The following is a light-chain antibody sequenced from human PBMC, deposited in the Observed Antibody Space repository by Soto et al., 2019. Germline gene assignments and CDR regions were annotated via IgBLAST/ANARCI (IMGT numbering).Light chain of an antibody. CDR3: QQLNNYPLT. CDR1: QGISSY. CDR2: GAS. Sequence: LTQSPGTLSLSPGERATLTCSASQGISSYLAWYQQKPGKAPKLLIYGASTLQSGVPSRFSGSGSGTDFTLTISSLQPEDFATYYCQQLNNYPLTFGGGTKV. J-gene: IGKJ4*01. V-gene: IGKV1-9*01.